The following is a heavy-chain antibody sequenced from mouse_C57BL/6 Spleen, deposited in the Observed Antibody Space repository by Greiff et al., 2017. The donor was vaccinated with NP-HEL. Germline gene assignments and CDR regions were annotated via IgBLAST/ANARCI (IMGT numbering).Heavy chain of an antibody. Sequence: VQLQESGAELMKPGASVKLSCKATGYTFTGYWIEWVKQRPGHGLEWIGEILPGRGSTNYNEKFKGKATFTADTSSNTAYMQLSSLTTEDSAIYYCARRGYDGYPWFAYWGQGTLVTVSA. CDR3: ARRGYDGYPWFAY. D-gene: IGHD2-3*01. V-gene: IGHV1-9*01. CDR2: ILPGRGST. CDR1: GYTFTGYW. J-gene: IGHJ3*01.